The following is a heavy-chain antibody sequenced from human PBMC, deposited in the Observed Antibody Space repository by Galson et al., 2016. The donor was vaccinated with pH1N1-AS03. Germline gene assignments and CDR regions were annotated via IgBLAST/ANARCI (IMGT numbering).Heavy chain of an antibody. CDR3: ARLTLSSGWPCDY. D-gene: IGHD6-19*01. J-gene: IGHJ4*01. CDR1: GYSFTNYW. Sequence: QSGAEVKKPGESLKISCQGSGYSFTNYWIGWVRQMPGKGLEWMGIIYLDDSDTRYSPSFQGQVTISADKSISTAYLQWSSLKASDTARYYCARLTLSSGWPCDYWGQGTLVTVSS. CDR2: IYLDDSDT. V-gene: IGHV5-51*01.